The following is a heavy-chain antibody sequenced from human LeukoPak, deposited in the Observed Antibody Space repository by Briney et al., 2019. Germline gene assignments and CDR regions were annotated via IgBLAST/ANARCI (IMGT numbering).Heavy chain of an antibody. CDR3: AREADYSSGYYDAFDV. J-gene: IGHJ3*01. D-gene: IGHD6-19*01. CDR2: IKQDGSEK. Sequence: GGSLRLSCAASGFTFSSYWMSWVRQAPGKGLEWVANIKQDGSEKYYVDSVKGRFTISRDNAKTTLYLQMNSLGAEDTAVYYCAREADYSSGYYDAFDVWGQGTLVTVSS. CDR1: GFTFSSYW. V-gene: IGHV3-7*03.